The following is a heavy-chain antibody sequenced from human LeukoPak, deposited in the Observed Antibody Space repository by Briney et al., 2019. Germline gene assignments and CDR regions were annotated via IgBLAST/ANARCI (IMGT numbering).Heavy chain of an antibody. Sequence: GGSLRLSCAASGFTFSSYSMNWVRQVPGKGLEWVSYISSSSSTIYYADFVKGRFTISRDNAKNSLYLQMNSLRDEDTAVYYCAKSMTLQWRGFFDLWGRGTHVTVSS. CDR3: AKSMTLQWRGFFDL. J-gene: IGHJ2*01. V-gene: IGHV3-48*02. D-gene: IGHD6-19*01. CDR1: GFTFSSYS. CDR2: ISSSSSTI.